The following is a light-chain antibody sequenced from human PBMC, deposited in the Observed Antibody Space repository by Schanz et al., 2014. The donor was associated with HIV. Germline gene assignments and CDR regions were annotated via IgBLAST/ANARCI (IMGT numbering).Light chain of an antibody. V-gene: IGLV2-14*03. CDR3: SSYTGSGTLV. J-gene: IGLJ2*01. CDR1: NNDVGFYDS. CDR2: DVR. Sequence: QSVLTQPASVSGSPGQSITISCTGTNNDVGFYDSVAWYQQHPGQAPKVVIYDVRSRPSGVSDRFSGSKSGNTASLTISGLQADDEADYYCSSYTGSGTLVFGGGTKLTVL.